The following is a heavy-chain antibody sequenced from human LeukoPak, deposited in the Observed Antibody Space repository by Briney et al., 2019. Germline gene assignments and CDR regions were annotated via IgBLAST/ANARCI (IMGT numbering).Heavy chain of an antibody. CDR2: INPSGGST. Sequence: GASLKASAKAFGYTFTSYYMHWVRQAPGQGLDWMGIINPSGGSTSYAQKFQGRVTMTRDMSTSTVYMELSSLRSEDTAVYYCARVNYGSGNYYFDYWGQGTLVTVSS. CDR1: GYTFTSYY. D-gene: IGHD4-23*01. J-gene: IGHJ4*02. CDR3: ARVNYGSGNYYFDY. V-gene: IGHV1-46*01.